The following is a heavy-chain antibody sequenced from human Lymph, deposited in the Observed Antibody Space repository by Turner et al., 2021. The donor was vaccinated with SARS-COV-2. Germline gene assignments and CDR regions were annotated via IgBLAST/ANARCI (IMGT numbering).Heavy chain of an antibody. CDR3: ARDSPYCSSTSCYDP. D-gene: IGHD2-2*01. J-gene: IGHJ5*02. Sequence: QVQLVQSGAEVKKPGSSVKVPCKASGGTFSSYAIPWVRQAPGQGLEWMGGIIPILAIANYAQKFQGRVTITADKSTSTAYMELSSLRSEDTAVYYCARDSPYCSSTSCYDPWGQGTLVTVSS. CDR2: IIPILAIA. V-gene: IGHV1-69*10. CDR1: GGTFSSYA.